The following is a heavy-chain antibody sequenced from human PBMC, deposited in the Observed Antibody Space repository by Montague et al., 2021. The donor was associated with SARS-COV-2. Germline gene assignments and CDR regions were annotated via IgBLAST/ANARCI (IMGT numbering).Heavy chain of an antibody. Sequence: PALVKPTQTLTLTCVFSGVSLNTDGVGVDWIRRPPGKALERLAPIYWDGYHRYSPSLKTRVTITKDTSRNRVVLTMTNLDPVDTATYYCARRYDFYRAEAFDVWGQGTLVTVSS. CDR3: ARRYDFYRAEAFDV. CDR1: GVSLNTDGVG. J-gene: IGHJ3*01. V-gene: IGHV2-5*02. CDR2: IYWDGYH. D-gene: IGHD3-3*01.